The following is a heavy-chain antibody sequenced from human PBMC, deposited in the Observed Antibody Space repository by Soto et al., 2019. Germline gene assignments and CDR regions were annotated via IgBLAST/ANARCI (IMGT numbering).Heavy chain of an antibody. J-gene: IGHJ6*02. CDR1: PSSLSSSSYY. D-gene: IGHD6-6*01. CDR2: IYYSGST. CDR3: ARQVTSSSGYYYGMDV. Sequence: PSETLPLTCTASPSSLSSSSYYWACIRQPPGKGLEWIGSIYYSGSTYYNPSLKSGVTISVDTSKNQFSLKLSSVTAADTAVYYCARQVTSSSGYYYGMDVWGQGTTVTV. V-gene: IGHV4-39*01.